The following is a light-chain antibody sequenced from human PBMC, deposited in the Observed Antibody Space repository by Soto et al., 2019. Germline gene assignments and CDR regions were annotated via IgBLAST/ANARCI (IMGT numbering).Light chain of an antibody. J-gene: IGLJ3*02. V-gene: IGLV2-11*01. CDR2: DVS. Sequence: QSALTQPRSVSGSPGQSVTIFCTGTSSDVGGYNYVSWYQQHPGKAPKLMIYDVSKRPSGVPDRFSGSKSGNTASLTISGLQAEDEADYYCCSYAGSYTFWVFGGGTQLTVL. CDR3: CSYAGSYTFWV. CDR1: SSDVGGYNY.